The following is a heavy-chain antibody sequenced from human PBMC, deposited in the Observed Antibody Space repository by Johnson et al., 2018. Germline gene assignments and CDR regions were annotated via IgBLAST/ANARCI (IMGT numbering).Heavy chain of an antibody. J-gene: IGHJ3*02. D-gene: IGHD3-16*01. CDR3: GADRGYDYVSDLDI. Sequence: QLVESGPEVKKPGTSVKVSCKASGFTFTSSAVQWVRQARGQRLEWIGWIVVGSGNKNYAQKFQERVTITRDMSTRTAYMGLSSLRSQDPAVYYCGADRGYDYVSDLDIWGQGTMVTVSS. V-gene: IGHV1-58*01. CDR1: GFTFTSSA. CDR2: IVVGSGNK.